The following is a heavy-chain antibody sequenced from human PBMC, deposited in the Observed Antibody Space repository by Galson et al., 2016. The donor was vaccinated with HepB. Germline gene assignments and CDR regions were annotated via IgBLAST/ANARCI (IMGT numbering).Heavy chain of an antibody. D-gene: IGHD2-15*01. J-gene: IGHJ3*01. CDR3: ARDPMRIAFDL. CDR1: GFTFRTSW. Sequence: SLRLSCAASGFTFRTSWMSWVRQPPGKGPEWVANINPDGSQTYYVDSVKGRFNISKDNAKNSLYLRMNSLRADDTAVYYCARDPMRIAFDLWGQGTMVTVSS. CDR2: INPDGSQT. V-gene: IGHV3-7*01.